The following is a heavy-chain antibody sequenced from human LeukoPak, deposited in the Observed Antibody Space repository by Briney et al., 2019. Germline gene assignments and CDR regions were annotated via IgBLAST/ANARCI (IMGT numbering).Heavy chain of an antibody. J-gene: IGHJ4*02. V-gene: IGHV3-23*01. CDR1: GFTFSSYG. CDR3: AKTNGYFDQ. Sequence: PGGSLRLSCAASGFTFSSYGMTWLRQTPAKGLEWVSAISGSGETTYYSDSVKGRFTISRDNSKNTLSLQMNSLRVEDAAMYYCAKTNGYFDQWGQGTLVAVSS. CDR2: ISGSGETT. D-gene: IGHD2-8*01.